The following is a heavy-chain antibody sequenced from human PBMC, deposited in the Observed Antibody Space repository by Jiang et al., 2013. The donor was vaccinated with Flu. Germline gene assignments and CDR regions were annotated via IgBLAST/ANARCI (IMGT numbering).Heavy chain of an antibody. D-gene: IGHD4-23*01. Sequence: PGLVKPSETLSLTCAVSGYSISSGYYWGWIRQPPGKGLEWIGSIYHSGSTYYNPSLKSRVTISVDTSKNQFSLKLSSVTAADTAVYYCARGLPRLRWSLITIYYFDYWGQGTLVTVSS. V-gene: IGHV4-38-2*01. CDR3: ARGLPRLRWSLITIYYFDY. CDR1: GYSISSGYY. CDR2: IYHSGST. J-gene: IGHJ4*02.